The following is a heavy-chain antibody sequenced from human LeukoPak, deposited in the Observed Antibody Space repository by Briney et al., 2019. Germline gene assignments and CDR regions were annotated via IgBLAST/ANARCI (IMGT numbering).Heavy chain of an antibody. CDR2: IIPIFGTA. Sequence: SVKVSCKASGGTFSSYAISWVRQAPGQGLEWMGGIIPIFGTANYAQKFQGRVTITTDESTSTAYMELSSLRSEDTAVYYCARGGRPNPGWGSGFFDLWGQGTLVTVSS. CDR3: ARGGRPNPGWGSGFFDL. CDR1: GGTFSSYA. J-gene: IGHJ4*02. D-gene: IGHD3-10*01. V-gene: IGHV1-69*05.